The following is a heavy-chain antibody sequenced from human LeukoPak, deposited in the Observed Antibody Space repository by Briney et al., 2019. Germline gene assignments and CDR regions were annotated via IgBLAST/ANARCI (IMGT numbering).Heavy chain of an antibody. D-gene: IGHD2-21*01. Sequence: PGGSLRLSCAASGFTFSSYSMNWVRQAPGKGLEWVSSISSSSSYIYYADSVKGRFTISRDNAKNSLYLQMNSLRAEDTAVYYCARDVYCGGDGDDAFDIWGQGTMVTVSS. J-gene: IGHJ3*02. V-gene: IGHV3-21*01. CDR2: ISSSSSYI. CDR3: ARDVYCGGDGDDAFDI. CDR1: GFTFSSYS.